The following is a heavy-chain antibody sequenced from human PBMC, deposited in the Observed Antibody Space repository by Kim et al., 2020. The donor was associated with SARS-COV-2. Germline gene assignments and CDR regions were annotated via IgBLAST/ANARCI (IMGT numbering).Heavy chain of an antibody. V-gene: IGHV3-33*06. J-gene: IGHJ2*01. D-gene: IGHD5-12*01. CDR3: AKDKRMATISHFDL. CDR2: IWYDGSNK. Sequence: GGSLRLSCAASGFTFSSYGMHWVRQAPGKGLEWVAVIWYDGSNKYYADSVKGRFTISRDNSKNTLYLQMNSLRAEDTAVYYCAKDKRMATISHFDLWGRGTLVTVSS. CDR1: GFTFSSYG.